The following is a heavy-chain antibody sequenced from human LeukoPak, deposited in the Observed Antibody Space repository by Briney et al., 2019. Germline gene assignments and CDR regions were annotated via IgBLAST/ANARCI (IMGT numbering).Heavy chain of an antibody. CDR1: GYTFTGYD. V-gene: IGHV1-2*02. Sequence: ASVKVSCKASGYTFTGYDMHWVRQAPGQGLEWMGWINPNSGGTNYAQKFQGRVTMTRDTSISTAYMELSRLRSDDTAVYYCARPYYDSSGYYPNDAFDIWGQGTMVTVSS. CDR2: INPNSGGT. J-gene: IGHJ3*02. D-gene: IGHD3-22*01. CDR3: ARPYYDSSGYYPNDAFDI.